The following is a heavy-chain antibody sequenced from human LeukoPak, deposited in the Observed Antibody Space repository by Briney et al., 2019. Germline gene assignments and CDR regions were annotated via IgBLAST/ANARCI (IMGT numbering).Heavy chain of an antibody. V-gene: IGHV4-59*01. CDR3: ARGPARYYFDC. J-gene: IGHJ4*02. CDR2: IFYSGST. CDR1: SGSISSYY. Sequence: SETLSLTCTVSSGSISSYYWSWIRQPPGKGLEWIGYIFYSGSTNYNPSLKSRVTISVDTSKNQFSLGLSSVTAADTAVYYCARGPARYYFDCWGQGTLVTVSS.